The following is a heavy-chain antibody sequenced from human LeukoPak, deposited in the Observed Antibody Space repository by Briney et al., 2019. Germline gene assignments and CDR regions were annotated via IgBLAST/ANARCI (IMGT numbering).Heavy chain of an antibody. J-gene: IGHJ6*03. V-gene: IGHV3-30*02. CDR1: GFTFSSYG. Sequence: GGSLRLSCAASGFTFSSYGMHWVRQAPGKGLEWVAFIRYDGSNKYYADSVKGRFTISRDNSKNTLYLQMNSLRAEDTAVYYCAKDGGLGYCSSTSCYPPPHYYYYYMDVWGKGTTVTISS. D-gene: IGHD2-2*01. CDR3: AKDGGLGYCSSTSCYPPPHYYYYYMDV. CDR2: IRYDGSNK.